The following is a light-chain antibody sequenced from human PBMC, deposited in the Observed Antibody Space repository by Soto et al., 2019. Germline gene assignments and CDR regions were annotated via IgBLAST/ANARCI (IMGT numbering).Light chain of an antibody. V-gene: IGKV3-20*01. CDR3: QQYGSAPPALT. CDR1: QSVSSTY. CDR2: GAS. Sequence: EIVLTQSPGTLSLSPGERATLSCRASQSVSSTYLAWYQQKPGQAPRLLIYGASSRATGIPDRFSGSGSGTEFTLTISRLEPEDFAVYWCQQYGSAPPALTFGGGTKVEIK. J-gene: IGKJ4*01.